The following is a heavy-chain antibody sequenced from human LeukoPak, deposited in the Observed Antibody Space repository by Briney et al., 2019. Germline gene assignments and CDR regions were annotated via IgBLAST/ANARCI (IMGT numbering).Heavy chain of an antibody. V-gene: IGHV3-49*04. CDR2: IRRKTYGGAA. J-gene: IGHJ4*02. CDR1: GFTFVDYA. Sequence: PGGSLRLSCTASGFTFVDYAMSWVRQAPGKGLEWVGFIRRKTYGGAAEYAASVKGRFTISRDDSKSIAYQQKNRLTTEDTAVYYCTTNQGGSSYDSFDYWGQGTLVTVSS. D-gene: IGHD5-18*01. CDR3: TTNQGGSSYDSFDY.